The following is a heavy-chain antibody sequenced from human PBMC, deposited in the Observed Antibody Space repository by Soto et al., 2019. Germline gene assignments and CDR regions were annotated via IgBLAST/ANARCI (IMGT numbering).Heavy chain of an antibody. D-gene: IGHD3-16*01. CDR3: ASNYAYAEGYYWYWIDV. CDR1: GFTFSRYW. J-gene: IGHJ6*02. CDR2: ISSYGSDT. Sequence: EVQLVESGGGLVLPGGSLRLSCAASGFTFSRYWMHWVRQAPGKGLVWVSRISSYGSDTHYADSVKGRFTISRDNAKNTLYLQMNSLRDDDTAVYYCASNYAYAEGYYWYWIDVGGQGTTVNVSS. V-gene: IGHV3-74*01.